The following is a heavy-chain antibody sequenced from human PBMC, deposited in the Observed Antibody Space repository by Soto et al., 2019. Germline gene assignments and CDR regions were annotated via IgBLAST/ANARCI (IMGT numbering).Heavy chain of an antibody. CDR2: ISGSGGST. CDR3: AKGTVAGTPLTEYFQP. CDR1: GFTFSSYA. J-gene: IGHJ1*01. Sequence: GGSLRLSCAASGFTFSSYAMSWVRQAPGKGLEWVSAISGSGGSTYYADSVKGRFTISRDNSKNTLYLQMNSLRAEDTAVYYCAKGTVAGTPLTEYFQPWGQGTLVTVSS. D-gene: IGHD6-19*01. V-gene: IGHV3-23*01.